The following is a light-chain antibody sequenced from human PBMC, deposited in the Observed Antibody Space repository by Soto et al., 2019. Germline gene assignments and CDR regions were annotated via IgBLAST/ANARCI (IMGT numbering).Light chain of an antibody. CDR1: SSNVGGYNY. CDR3: CSYAGIYDYV. J-gene: IGLJ1*01. V-gene: IGLV2-11*01. Sequence: QSALTQPRSVSGSPGQSVTISCTGTSSNVGGYNYVSWYQQHPGKAPKLMIYDVSKRPSGVPDRFSGSKSGNTASLTISGLQAEDEADYYCCSYAGIYDYVLGTGTKLTVL. CDR2: DVS.